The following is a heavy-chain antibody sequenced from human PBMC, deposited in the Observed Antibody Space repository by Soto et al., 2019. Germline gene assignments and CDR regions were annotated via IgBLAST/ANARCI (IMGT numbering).Heavy chain of an antibody. CDR1: GFTFSSYS. CDR2: ISSSSYI. J-gene: IGHJ4*02. Sequence: GGSLRLSCAASGFTFSSYSMNWVRQAPGKGLEWVSSISSSSYIYYADSVKGRFTISRDNAKNSLYLQMNSLRAEDTAVYYCARDRGSSGWYGDYWGQGTLVTVSS. D-gene: IGHD6-19*01. CDR3: ARDRGSSGWYGDY. V-gene: IGHV3-21*01.